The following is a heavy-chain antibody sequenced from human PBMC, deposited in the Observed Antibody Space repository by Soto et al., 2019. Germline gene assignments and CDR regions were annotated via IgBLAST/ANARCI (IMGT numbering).Heavy chain of an antibody. D-gene: IGHD2-2*01. Sequence: ASVKVSCKASGYTFTSYGISWVRQAPGQGLEWMGWISAYNGNTNYAQKLQGRVTMTTDTSTSTAYMELRSLRSDDTAVYYCARHCSSTSCYGYFDYWGQGTLVTVSS. CDR2: ISAYNGNT. CDR1: GYTFTSYG. V-gene: IGHV1-18*01. J-gene: IGHJ4*02. CDR3: ARHCSSTSCYGYFDY.